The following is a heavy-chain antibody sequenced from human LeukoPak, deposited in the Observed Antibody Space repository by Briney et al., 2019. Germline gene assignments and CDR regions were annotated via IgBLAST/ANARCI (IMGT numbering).Heavy chain of an antibody. J-gene: IGHJ4*02. Sequence: GGSLRLSCAASGFTFSTFAMIWVRQPPGKGLEWVSSIFPSGGEIHYADSVRGRFTISRDNSKSILSLQMNSLRAEDTAVYYCARDGDGYKEAPFEYWGQGTLVTVSS. V-gene: IGHV3-23*01. CDR1: GFTFSTFA. CDR3: ARDGDGYKEAPFEY. CDR2: IFPSGGEI. D-gene: IGHD5-24*01.